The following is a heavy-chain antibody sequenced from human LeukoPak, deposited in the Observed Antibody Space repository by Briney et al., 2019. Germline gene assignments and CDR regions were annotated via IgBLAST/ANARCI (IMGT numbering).Heavy chain of an antibody. CDR1: GYTLIELS. Sequence: ASVKVSCKVSGYTLIELSIHWVRQAPGKGLEWMGGFDPEDGETFYAQKFQGRVTMTEDTSTDTAYMELSSLRSEDTAVYYCSTGLIVVVPSALWNDYWGQGTLVTVSS. V-gene: IGHV1-24*01. J-gene: IGHJ4*02. CDR2: FDPEDGET. D-gene: IGHD2-2*01. CDR3: STGLIVVVPSALWNDY.